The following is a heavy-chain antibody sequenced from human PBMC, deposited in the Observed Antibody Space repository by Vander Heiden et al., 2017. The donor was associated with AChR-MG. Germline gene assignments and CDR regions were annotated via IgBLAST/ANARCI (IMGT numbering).Heavy chain of an antibody. V-gene: IGHV3-30*02. Sequence: QVQLVESGGGVVQPGGSLRLSCAASGFTFSSYGMHWVRQAPGKGLEWVAFIRYDGSNKYYADSVKGRFTISRDNSKNTLYLQMNSLRAEDTAVYYCAKDHRGYSYDFDYWGQGTLVTVSP. CDR2: IRYDGSNK. CDR3: AKDHRGYSYDFDY. D-gene: IGHD5-18*01. CDR1: GFTFSSYG. J-gene: IGHJ4*02.